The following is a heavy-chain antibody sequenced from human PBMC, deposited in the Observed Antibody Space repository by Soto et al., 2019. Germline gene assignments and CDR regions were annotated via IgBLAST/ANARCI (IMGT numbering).Heavy chain of an antibody. CDR3: GGNWSQRGGIGY. V-gene: IGHV3-53*01. J-gene: IGHJ4*02. CDR1: GFTVSNNY. Sequence: EVQLVESGGGLIQPGGSLRLSCAVSGFTVSNNYVNWVRQAPGKGLEWVSVVYSGGSTYYADSVKGRFSISRDNSKNTVYLQMNNQGGGDRAGYYRGGNWSQRGGIGYWGQGTLVTVSS. D-gene: IGHD1-1*01. CDR2: VYSGGST.